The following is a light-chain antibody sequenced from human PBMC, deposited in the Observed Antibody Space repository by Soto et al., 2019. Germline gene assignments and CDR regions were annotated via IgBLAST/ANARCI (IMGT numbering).Light chain of an antibody. J-gene: IGKJ5*01. CDR1: QSISSG. CDR3: QQYNNWPPIT. CDR2: AAS. V-gene: IGKV3-15*01. Sequence: EIVMTQSPATLSASPGETVTLPCRASQSISSGLAWYQQKPGQAPKLLIYAASTRAAGIPARFSGSGSGTEFTLTISSLQSEDFAVYYCQQYNNWPPITFGPVTRLDIK.